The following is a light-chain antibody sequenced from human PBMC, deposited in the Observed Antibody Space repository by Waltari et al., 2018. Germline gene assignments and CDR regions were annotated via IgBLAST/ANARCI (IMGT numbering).Light chain of an antibody. V-gene: IGLV2-8*02. CDR2: DVN. CDR1: SSDVAFYDF. J-gene: IGLJ2*01. Sequence: QSALTQPPSASRSPGQSVSISCTGTSSDVAFYDFVSWYKQDPGKAPKLIIYDVNKRPSGVPGRFSGSKSGNTASLIVSGLQADDEAYYYCSSYAGDNILIFGGGTKLTV. CDR3: SSYAGDNILI.